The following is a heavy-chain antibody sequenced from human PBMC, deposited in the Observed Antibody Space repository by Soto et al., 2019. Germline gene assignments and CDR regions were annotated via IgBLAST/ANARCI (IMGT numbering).Heavy chain of an antibody. CDR3: ARQIGRGSWSLDH. CDR1: GGSISRSDYW. J-gene: IGHJ4*02. V-gene: IGHV4-39*01. D-gene: IGHD6-13*01. Sequence: LPLQEAGPGLVKPSGAPAPNFTVSGGSISRSDYWVGWVRQPPGKGLEWIGSIYYTGSTYYNPSLKSRVIISVDTSKNQFSLRLSSVTAADTAVYYCARQIGRGSWSLDHWGQGTLVTVSS. CDR2: IYYTGST.